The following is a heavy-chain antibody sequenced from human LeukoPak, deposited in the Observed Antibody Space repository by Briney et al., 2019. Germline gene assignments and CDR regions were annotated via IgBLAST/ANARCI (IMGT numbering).Heavy chain of an antibody. V-gene: IGHV3-21*04. D-gene: IGHD3-22*01. CDR1: GFTFSSYS. Sequence: GGSLRLSCAAFGFTFSSYSMNWVRQAPGKGLEWVSSTTSSSSYIYYADSVKGRFTISRDNAKNSLYLQMNSLRAEDTAVYYCAKSPHYYDSSGPPGYFDYWGQGTLVTVSS. CDR2: TTSSSSYI. J-gene: IGHJ4*02. CDR3: AKSPHYYDSSGPPGYFDY.